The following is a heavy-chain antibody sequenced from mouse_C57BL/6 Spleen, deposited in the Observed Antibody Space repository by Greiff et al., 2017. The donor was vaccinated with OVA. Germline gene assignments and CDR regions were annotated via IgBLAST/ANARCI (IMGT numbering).Heavy chain of an antibody. CDR1: GYTFTDYE. D-gene: IGHD2-12*01. CDR3: TRSYDALDY. V-gene: IGHV1-15*01. J-gene: IGHJ2*01. CDR2: IDPETGGT. Sequence: VQLVESGAELVRPGASVTLSCKASGYTFTDYEMHWVKQTPVHGLEWIGAIDPETGGTAYNQKFKGKAILTADKSSSTAYMELRSLTSEDSAVYYCTRSYDALDYWGQGTTLTVSS.